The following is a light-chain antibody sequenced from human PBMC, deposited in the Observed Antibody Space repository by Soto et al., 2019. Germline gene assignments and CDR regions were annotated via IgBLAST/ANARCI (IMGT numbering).Light chain of an antibody. CDR1: QSVGTY. Sequence: EIVLTQSPATLSLSPGERAILSCRASQSVGTYLAWYQQKTGQAPRLLIYDASNRATGIPARFGGSGSGTDFTLTINSLEPEDFAVYYCQQRSNWPGTFGPGTKVDIK. J-gene: IGKJ3*01. V-gene: IGKV3-11*01. CDR3: QQRSNWPGT. CDR2: DAS.